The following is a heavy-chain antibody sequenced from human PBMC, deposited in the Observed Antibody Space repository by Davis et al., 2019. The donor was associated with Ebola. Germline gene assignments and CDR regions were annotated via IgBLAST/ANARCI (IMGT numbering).Heavy chain of an antibody. J-gene: IGHJ6*03. V-gene: IGHV3-74*01. CDR2: LESDESSG. CDR1: GFTLSDSW. D-gene: IGHD3-3*01. CDR3: ARGTIFDYYYYMDV. Sequence: GESLKISCVASGFTLSDSWVHWVRQVPGKGLVWVSRLESDESSGSYADSVKGRFTISRDNAKNTIYLQMTSLRVEDTAVYYCARGTIFDYYYYMDVWGKGTTVTVSS.